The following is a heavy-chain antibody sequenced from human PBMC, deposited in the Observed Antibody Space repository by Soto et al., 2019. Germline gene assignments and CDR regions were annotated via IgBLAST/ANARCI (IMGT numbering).Heavy chain of an antibody. D-gene: IGHD3-3*01. CDR1: GFTFSSYS. J-gene: IGHJ4*02. Sequence: PGGSLRLSCAASGFTFSSYSMNWVRQAPGKGLEWVSSISSSSSYIYYADSVKGRFTISRDNAKSSLYLQMNSLRAEDTALYYCARSSDFWSGPYLGYWGQGTLVTVSS. V-gene: IGHV3-21*01. CDR3: ARSSDFWSGPYLGY. CDR2: ISSSSSYI.